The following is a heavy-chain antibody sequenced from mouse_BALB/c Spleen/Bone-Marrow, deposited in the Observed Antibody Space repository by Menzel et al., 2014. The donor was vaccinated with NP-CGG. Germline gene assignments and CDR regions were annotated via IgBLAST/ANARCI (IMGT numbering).Heavy chain of an antibody. CDR3: ASYRFAY. D-gene: IGHD2-10*01. J-gene: IGHJ3*01. V-gene: IGHV1-7*01. CDR2: VNPSTGYT. CDR1: DYTFTNYW. Sequence: VQLQQSGAELAKPGASMKMSCKASDYTFTNYWMHWVKQRPGQGLEWIGYVNPSTGYTEYNQKFKDKATLTADKSSSTAYMQLSRLTSEDSAVYYCASYRFAYWGRGTLVTVSA.